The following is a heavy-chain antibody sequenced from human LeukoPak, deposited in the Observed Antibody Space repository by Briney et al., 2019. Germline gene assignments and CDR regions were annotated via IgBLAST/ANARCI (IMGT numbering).Heavy chain of an antibody. CDR1: GGTFRSYA. D-gene: IGHD4/OR15-4a*01. J-gene: IGHJ6*03. V-gene: IGHV1-69*13. CDR3: ARALLLTHYYYYYMDV. Sequence: SVKVSCKASGGTFRSYAISWVRQAPGQGLEWMGGIIPIFGTANYAQKFQGRVTITADESTSTAYMELSSLRSEDTAVYYCARALLLTHYYYYYMDVWGKGTTVTVAS. CDR2: IIPIFGTA.